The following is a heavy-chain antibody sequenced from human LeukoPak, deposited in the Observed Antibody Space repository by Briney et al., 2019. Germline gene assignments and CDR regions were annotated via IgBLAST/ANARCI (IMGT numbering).Heavy chain of an antibody. CDR3: ATTKVPAAIERGEGTLEI. J-gene: IGHJ3*02. CDR2: FDPEEVET. V-gene: IGHV1-24*01. Sequence: ASVKVSCKVHGDTVSELSIHWVRQVPGKGLEWMGGFDPEEVETVYAQKFQGRVTMTEDTSTDTVHMDLSSLTSDDTAFYYCATTKVPAAIERGEGTLEIWGQGTMVIVSS. CDR1: GDTVSELS. D-gene: IGHD2-2*01.